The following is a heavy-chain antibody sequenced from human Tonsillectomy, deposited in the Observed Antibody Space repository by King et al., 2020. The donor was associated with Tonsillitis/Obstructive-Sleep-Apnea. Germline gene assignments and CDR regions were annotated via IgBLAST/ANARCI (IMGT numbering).Heavy chain of an antibody. CDR2: ISGSGSNT. CDR1: GFTFTNYA. CDR3: AKDGGGWYSSGWYYFDY. J-gene: IGHJ4*02. V-gene: IGHV3-23*04. D-gene: IGHD6-19*01. Sequence: VQLVESGGGLVQPGGSLRLSCAASGFTFTNYAMNWVRQAPGKGLEWVSAISGSGSNTYYADSGKGRFTVSRDNSKNPLYRQMNSLRAEDTAVYYCAKDGGGWYSSGWYYFDYWGQGTLVTVSS.